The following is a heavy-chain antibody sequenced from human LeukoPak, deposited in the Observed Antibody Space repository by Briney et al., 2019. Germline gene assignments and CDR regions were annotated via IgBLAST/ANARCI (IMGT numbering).Heavy chain of an antibody. Sequence: TGGSLGRSCAASGFTFSSYGMHWVRQAPGKGLEWVAVIWYDGSNKYYADSVKGRFTISRDNSKNTLYLQMNSLRAEDTAVYYCARRALNSGSYWGFDYWGQGTLVTVSS. D-gene: IGHD1-26*01. J-gene: IGHJ4*02. CDR2: IWYDGSNK. CDR1: GFTFSSYG. CDR3: ARRALNSGSYWGFDY. V-gene: IGHV3-33*01.